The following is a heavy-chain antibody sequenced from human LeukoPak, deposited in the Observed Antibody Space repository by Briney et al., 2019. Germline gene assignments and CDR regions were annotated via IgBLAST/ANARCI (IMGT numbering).Heavy chain of an antibody. CDR3: ARVQTTEADAFDI. Sequence: PGGSLRLSCAASGFTFSSYWMSWVRQAPGKGLEWVANIKQDGSEKYYVDSVKGRFTISRDNANNSLYLQMNSLRAEDTAVYYCARVQTTEADAFDIWGQGTMVTVSS. V-gene: IGHV3-7*01. CDR2: IKQDGSEK. J-gene: IGHJ3*02. D-gene: IGHD4/OR15-4a*01. CDR1: GFTFSSYW.